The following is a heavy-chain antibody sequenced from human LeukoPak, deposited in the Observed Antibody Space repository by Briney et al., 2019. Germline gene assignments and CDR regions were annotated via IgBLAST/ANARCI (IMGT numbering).Heavy chain of an antibody. CDR1: GHTLNNHF. CDR2: INPRDGST. Sequence: ASVKVSRKSSGHTLNNHFIHWVRHAPLQGLEWMGMINPRDGSTRTLQRFQGRLTMTRDTSTSTLYMGLSSLRSEDTATYFCARGADQEFDFWGQGTLVTVSS. V-gene: IGHV1-46*02. J-gene: IGHJ4*02. CDR3: ARGADQEFDF.